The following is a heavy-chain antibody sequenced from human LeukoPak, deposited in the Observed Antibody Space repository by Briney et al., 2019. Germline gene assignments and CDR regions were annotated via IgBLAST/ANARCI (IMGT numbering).Heavy chain of an antibody. Sequence: SETLSLTCTVSGGSISSSSYYWGWIRQPPGKGLEWIGSIYYSGSTYYNPSLKSRVTISVDTSKNQFSLKLSSVTAADTAVYYCASGYYVWGSYRSYYFDYWGQGTLVTVSS. CDR1: GGSISSSSYY. CDR3: ASGYYVWGSYRSYYFDY. J-gene: IGHJ4*02. V-gene: IGHV4-39*07. CDR2: IYYSGST. D-gene: IGHD3-16*02.